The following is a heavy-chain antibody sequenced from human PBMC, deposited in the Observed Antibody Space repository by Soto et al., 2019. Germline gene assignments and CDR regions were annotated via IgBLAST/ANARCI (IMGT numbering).Heavy chain of an antibody. Sequence: GGSLRLSCAASGFAFSRDWMTWVRQAPGKGLEWVANIGQDGSDRYYVDSVKGRFTISRDNTRNSLYLQMNSLSAEDTAVYYCARGPNWGQGTLVTVSS. J-gene: IGHJ4*02. V-gene: IGHV3-7*01. CDR2: IGQDGSDR. CDR3: ARGPN. CDR1: GFAFSRDW.